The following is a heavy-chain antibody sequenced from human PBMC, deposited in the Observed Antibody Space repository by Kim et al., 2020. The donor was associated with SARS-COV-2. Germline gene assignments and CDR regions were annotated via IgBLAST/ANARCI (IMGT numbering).Heavy chain of an antibody. J-gene: IGHJ4*02. V-gene: IGHV3-30*02. D-gene: IGHD3-22*01. Sequence: ADSVGGRLTISRDNSKNTLYLQMNSLRPEDTAVYYCAKDVLEYYYDSNGFHWGQGTLLTVSS. CDR3: AKDVLEYYYDSNGFH.